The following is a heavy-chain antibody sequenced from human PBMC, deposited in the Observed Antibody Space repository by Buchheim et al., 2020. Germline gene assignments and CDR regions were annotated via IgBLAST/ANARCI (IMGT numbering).Heavy chain of an antibody. CDR3: AREQNGVHSYYYYGMDV. CDR1: GFTFSSYA. Sequence: QVQLVESGGGVVQPGRSLRLSCAASGFTFSSYAMHWVRQAPGKGLEWVAVISYDGSNKYYADSVKGRFTISRDNYKNTLYLQMNSLRAEDTAVYYCAREQNGVHSYYYYGMDVWGQGTT. CDR2: ISYDGSNK. D-gene: IGHD1-1*01. V-gene: IGHV3-30*04. J-gene: IGHJ6*02.